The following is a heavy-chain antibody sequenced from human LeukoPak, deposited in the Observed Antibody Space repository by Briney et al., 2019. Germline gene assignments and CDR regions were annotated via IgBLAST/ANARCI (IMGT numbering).Heavy chain of an antibody. V-gene: IGHV3-7*01. Sequence: PGRSLRLSCAASGFTFSSYAMHWVRQAPGKGLEWVANIKQDGSEKYYVDSVKGRFTISRDNAKNSLYLQMNSLRAEDTAVYYCAREPLEYDYGNYYYGMDVWGQGTTVTVSS. J-gene: IGHJ6*02. CDR2: IKQDGSEK. CDR3: AREPLEYDYGNYYYGMDV. CDR1: GFTFSSYA. D-gene: IGHD4-17*01.